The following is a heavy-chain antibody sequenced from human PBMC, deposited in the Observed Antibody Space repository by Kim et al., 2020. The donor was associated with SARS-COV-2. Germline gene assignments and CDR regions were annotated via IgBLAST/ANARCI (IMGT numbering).Heavy chain of an antibody. Sequence: GGSLRLSCAASGFTFSSYAMHWVRQAPGKGLEWVAVISYDGSNKYYADSVKGRFTISRDNSKNTLYLQMNSLRAEDTAVYYCARELISFYYYYYGMDVWGQGTTVTVSS. CDR1: GFTFSSYA. CDR2: ISYDGSNK. V-gene: IGHV3-30-3*01. J-gene: IGHJ6*02. D-gene: IGHD2-2*01. CDR3: ARELISFYYYYYGMDV.